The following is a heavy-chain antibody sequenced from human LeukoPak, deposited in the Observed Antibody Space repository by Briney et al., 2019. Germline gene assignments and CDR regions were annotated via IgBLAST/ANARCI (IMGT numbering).Heavy chain of an antibody. J-gene: IGHJ6*02. CDR1: GFTFSSYE. CDR2: ISSSGSTI. Sequence: GGSLRLSCAASGFTFSSYEMNWVRQAPGKGLEWFSYISSSGSTIYYADSVKGRFTISRDNAKNSLYLQMNSLRAEDTAVYYCARDLYGMDVWGQGTTVTVSS. CDR3: ARDLYGMDV. V-gene: IGHV3-48*03.